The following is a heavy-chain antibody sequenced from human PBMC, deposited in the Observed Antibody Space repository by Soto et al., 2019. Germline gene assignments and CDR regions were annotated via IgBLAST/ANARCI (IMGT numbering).Heavy chain of an antibody. V-gene: IGHV4-4*02. CDR2: IFHSGTT. D-gene: IGHD2-2*01. CDR3: VRYVPYQYHFDY. J-gene: IGHJ4*02. CDR1: SGSITTGNW. Sequence: QVHLQESGPRLVKPSGTLSLTCVVSSGSITTGNWWNWVRQSPGKGLEWIGEIFHSGTTNYNPSLKSRVTISVDKSKNQFSLNLTSVTAADTAVYYCVRYVPYQYHFDYLAQGTLVTVSS.